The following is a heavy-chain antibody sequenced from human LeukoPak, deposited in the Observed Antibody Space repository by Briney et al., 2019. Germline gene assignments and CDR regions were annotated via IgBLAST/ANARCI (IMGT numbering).Heavy chain of an antibody. CDR3: VKDTYYYDSSGPDI. CDR2: FSGDGGST. V-gene: IGHV3-43*02. D-gene: IGHD3-22*01. CDR1: GFTFDDYA. Sequence: GGSLRLSCAASGFTFDDYAMHWVRQAPGKGLEWVSLFSGDGGSTYYADSVKGRFTISRDNSKNSLYLQMNSLRTEDTALYYCVKDTYYYDSSGPDIWGQGTMVTVSS. J-gene: IGHJ3*02.